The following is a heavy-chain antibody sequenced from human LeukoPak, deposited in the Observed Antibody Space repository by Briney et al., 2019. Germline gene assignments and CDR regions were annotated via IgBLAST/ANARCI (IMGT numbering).Heavy chain of an antibody. D-gene: IGHD3-22*01. CDR1: GGSISSYY. CDR3: ARVMSLSSSGYWDYYYYYGMDV. J-gene: IGHJ6*02. Sequence: PSETLSLTCTVSGGSISSYYWSWLRQPPGKGLEWIGYIYYSGSTNYNPSLKSRVTISVDTSKNQFSLKLSSVTAADTAVYYCARVMSLSSSGYWDYYYYYGMDVWGQGTTVTVSS. V-gene: IGHV4-59*01. CDR2: IYYSGST.